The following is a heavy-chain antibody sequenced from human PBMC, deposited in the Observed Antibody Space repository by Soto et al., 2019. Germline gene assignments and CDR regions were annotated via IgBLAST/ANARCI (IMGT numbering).Heavy chain of an antibody. CDR3: ARDRYYDSSGYYFDFDY. V-gene: IGHV1-18*01. Sequence: TSVKVICKASGYSFASCGISWVRQAPGQGLEWMGWISAYNGNTNYAQKLQGRVTMTTDTSTSTAYMELRSLRSDDTAVYYCARDRYYDSSGYYFDFDYWGQGTLVTVSS. J-gene: IGHJ4*02. CDR1: GYSFASCG. D-gene: IGHD3-22*01. CDR2: ISAYNGNT.